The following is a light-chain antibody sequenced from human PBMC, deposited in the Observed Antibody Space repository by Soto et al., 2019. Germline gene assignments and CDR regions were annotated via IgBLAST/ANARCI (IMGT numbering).Light chain of an antibody. CDR3: QQYYSYPLLT. V-gene: IGKV1-8*01. CDR1: QGISSY. CDR2: AAS. Sequence: ALRMTQSPSSLSASTGDRVTITCRASQGISSYLAWYQQKPGKAPKLLIYAASTLQSGVPSRFSGSGSGTDFTLTISCLQSEDFATYYCQQYYSYPLLTFGGGTKVEIK. J-gene: IGKJ4*01.